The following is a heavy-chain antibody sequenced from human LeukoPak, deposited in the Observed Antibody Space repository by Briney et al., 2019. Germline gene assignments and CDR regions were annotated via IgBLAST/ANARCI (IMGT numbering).Heavy chain of an antibody. V-gene: IGHV3-48*01. D-gene: IGHD3-10*01. J-gene: IGHJ6*02. CDR3: ARENYGSGSYLLPGYYGMDV. CDR1: GFTVSSNY. Sequence: TGGSLRLFCAASGFTVSSNYMNWVRQAPGKGLEWVSYISGSSSTIYYADSVKGRFTISRDNAKNSLYLQMNSLRAEDTAVYYCARENYGSGSYLLPGYYGMDVWGQGTTVTVSS. CDR2: ISGSSSTI.